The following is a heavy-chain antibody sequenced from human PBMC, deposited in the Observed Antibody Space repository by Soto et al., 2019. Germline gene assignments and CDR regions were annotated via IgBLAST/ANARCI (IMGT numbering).Heavy chain of an antibody. D-gene: IGHD3-22*01. CDR1: GGTFSSYA. Sequence: EASVKVSCKASGGTFSSYAISWVRQAPGQGLEWMGGIIPIFGTANYAQKFQGRVTITADESTSTAYMELSSLRSEDTAVYYCARDRWYYDSSGSFDYWGQGTLVTVSS. CDR3: ARDRWYYDSSGSFDY. J-gene: IGHJ4*02. V-gene: IGHV1-69*13. CDR2: IIPIFGTA.